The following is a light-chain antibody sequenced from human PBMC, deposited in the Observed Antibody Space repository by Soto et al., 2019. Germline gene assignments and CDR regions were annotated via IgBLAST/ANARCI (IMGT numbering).Light chain of an antibody. Sequence: DIQMTQSPSTLSASVGDRATITCRASQSIRYWVAWFQQKPGKAPKLLIYEASRLESGVPSRISGSGSGTEFTLTISSLPPDDFATYYCQQYTSYPWTFGQGTKVEIK. CDR2: EAS. V-gene: IGKV1-5*03. J-gene: IGKJ1*01. CDR3: QQYTSYPWT. CDR1: QSIRYW.